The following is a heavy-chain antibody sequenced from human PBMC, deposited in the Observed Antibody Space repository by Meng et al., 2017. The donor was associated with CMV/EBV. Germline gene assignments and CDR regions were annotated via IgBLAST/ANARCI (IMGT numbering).Heavy chain of an antibody. J-gene: IGHJ6*02. Sequence: SETLSLTCAVYGGSFSGYYWSWNRQPAGEGLGWDGAIIHSGSTNYNPSLKSRVTISVDTSKNQFSLKLSPVTAADTAVYYCERGCSGRFPDGMDVWGQGTTVTVSS. CDR1: GGSFSGYY. CDR2: IIHSGST. V-gene: IGHV4-34*12. D-gene: IGHD1-26*01. CDR3: ERGCSGRFPDGMDV.